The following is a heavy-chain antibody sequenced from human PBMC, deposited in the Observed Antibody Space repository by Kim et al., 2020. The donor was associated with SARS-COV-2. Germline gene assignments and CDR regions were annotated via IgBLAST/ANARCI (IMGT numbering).Heavy chain of an antibody. V-gene: IGHV3-30-3*01. CDR3: AKFHASGVVVDYFDY. CDR1: GFTFSSFA. CDR2: ISYDESNK. Sequence: GGSLRLSCVASGFTFSSFAMHWVRQAPGKGLEWVAVISYDESNKYYADSVKGRFTISRDNSKNTLYLQMDSLRAEDTALYYCAKFHASGVVVDYFDYWGQGTLVTVSS. J-gene: IGHJ4*02. D-gene: IGHD2-15*01.